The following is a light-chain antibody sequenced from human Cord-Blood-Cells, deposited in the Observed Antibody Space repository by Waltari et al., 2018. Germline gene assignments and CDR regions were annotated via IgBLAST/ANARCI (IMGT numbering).Light chain of an antibody. J-gene: IGKJ2*01. CDR1: QSLSSW. V-gene: IGKV1-5*03. CDR3: QQYNSYPYT. Sequence: DIQMTQSPSTLSASVGDRGTITCRASQSLSSWLAWYQQKPGKAPKLLIYKASSLESGVPSRFSGSGSGTEFTLTCSSLQPDDCATYDCQQYNSYPYTFGQGTKLEIK. CDR2: KAS.